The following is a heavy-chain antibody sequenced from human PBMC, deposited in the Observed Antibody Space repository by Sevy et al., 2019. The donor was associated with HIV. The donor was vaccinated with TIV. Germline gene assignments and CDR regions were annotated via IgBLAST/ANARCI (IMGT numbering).Heavy chain of an antibody. CDR1: GGSFSGYY. V-gene: IGHV4-34*01. J-gene: IGHJ6*03. CDR3: ARVSGSGSSGYLDV. Sequence: SETLSLTCAVYGGSFSGYYWSWIRQPPGKGLEWIGEINHTGSTNCNPSLKSRVTISVDTSKNQFSLKLSSVTAADTAVYYCARVSGSGSSGYLDVWGKGTTVTVSS. D-gene: IGHD3-10*01. CDR2: INHTGST.